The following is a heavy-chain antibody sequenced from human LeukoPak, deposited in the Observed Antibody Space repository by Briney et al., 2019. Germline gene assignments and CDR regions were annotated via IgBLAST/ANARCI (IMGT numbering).Heavy chain of an antibody. Sequence: GGSLRLSCTASGFTFGDYAMSWFRQAPGKGLEWVGFIRSKGYGGTTEYAAFVKGRFTISRDDSKSIAYLQMNSLKTEDTAVYYCSSGDYLRLGTLYWGQGTLVTVSS. J-gene: IGHJ4*02. V-gene: IGHV3-49*03. CDR1: GFTFGDYA. D-gene: IGHD2-21*01. CDR2: IRSKGYGGTT. CDR3: SSGDYLRLGTLY.